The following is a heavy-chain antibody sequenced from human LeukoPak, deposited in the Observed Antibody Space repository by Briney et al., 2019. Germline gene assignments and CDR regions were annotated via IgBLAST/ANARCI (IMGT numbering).Heavy chain of an antibody. CDR3: ALPNYYDSSGYCY. CDR1: GYTFINYY. D-gene: IGHD3-22*01. Sequence: RASVKVSCKASGYTFINYYIHWVRQAPGQGLEWMGIINPSAGSTTYAQKFQGRVTITADESTSTAYMELSSLRSEDTAVYYCALPNYYDSSGYCYWGQGTLVTVSS. J-gene: IGHJ4*02. CDR2: INPSAGST. V-gene: IGHV1-46*01.